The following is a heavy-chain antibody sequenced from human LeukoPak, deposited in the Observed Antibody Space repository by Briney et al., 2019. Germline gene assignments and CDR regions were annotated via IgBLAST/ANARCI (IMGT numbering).Heavy chain of an antibody. CDR1: GFIVSSSY. J-gene: IGHJ4*02. D-gene: IGHD6-6*01. CDR3: ASSGGIAAQYNTYFFDY. CDR2: IYSGGST. Sequence: PGGSLRLSCAGSGFIVSSSYMSWVRQDPGKGLEWVSVIYSGGSTYYADSVKGRFTISRDNSKNTLYLQMNSLRAEDTAVYYCASSGGIAAQYNTYFFDYWGQGTQVTVSS. V-gene: IGHV3-53*01.